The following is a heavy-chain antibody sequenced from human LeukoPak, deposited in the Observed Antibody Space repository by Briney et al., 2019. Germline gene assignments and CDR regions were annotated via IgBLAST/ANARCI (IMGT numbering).Heavy chain of an antibody. D-gene: IGHD6-19*01. CDR2: ISGSGSYT. V-gene: IGHV3-11*06. Sequence: PGGSLRLSCAASGFTFSDFYMNWIRQAPGKGLEWISYISGSGSYTDYADSVKARFTISRDNSKKSLYLQMNSLRAEDTAVYYCARESSSGLIIVYLGQCTLVTVSS. J-gene: IGHJ1*01. CDR3: ARESSSGLIIVY. CDR1: GFTFSDFY.